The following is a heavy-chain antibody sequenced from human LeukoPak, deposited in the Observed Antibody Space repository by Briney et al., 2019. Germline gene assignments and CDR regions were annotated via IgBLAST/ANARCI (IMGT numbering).Heavy chain of an antibody. CDR3: SRGPIHLWLYDVMDV. CDR2: IRSKAYRGTT. V-gene: IGHV3-49*04. J-gene: IGHJ6*02. D-gene: IGHD5-18*01. CDR1: GFTFGDHA. Sequence: PGRSLRLSCTASGFTFGDHAMSWVRQAPGKGLEWVGFIRSKAYRGTTESAASVKGRFTISRDDSKSIAYLQMNSLKTEDTAVYYCSRGPIHLWLYDVMDVWGQGTTVTVSS.